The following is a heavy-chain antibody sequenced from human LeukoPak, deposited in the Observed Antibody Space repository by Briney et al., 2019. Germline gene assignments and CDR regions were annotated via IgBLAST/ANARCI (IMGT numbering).Heavy chain of an antibody. Sequence: GGSLRLSCAVSGFTFSSYAISWVRQAPGQGLEWMGGIIPIFGTANYAQKFQGRVTITADESTSTAYMELSSLRSEDTAVYYCARDGDCSSTSCYTANYYYYMDVWGKGTTVTVSS. CDR1: GFTFSSYA. J-gene: IGHJ6*03. V-gene: IGHV1-69*01. CDR2: IIPIFGTA. D-gene: IGHD2-2*02. CDR3: ARDGDCSSTSCYTANYYYYMDV.